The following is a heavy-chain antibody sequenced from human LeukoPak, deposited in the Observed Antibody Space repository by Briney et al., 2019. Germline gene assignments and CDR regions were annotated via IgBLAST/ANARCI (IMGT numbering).Heavy chain of an antibody. CDR1: GGTFSSYA. CDR3: ARSQAVITMVRGVIILDY. V-gene: IGHV1-69*13. D-gene: IGHD3-10*01. J-gene: IGHJ4*02. Sequence: ASVKVSCKASGGTFSSYAISWVRQAPGQGLEWMGGIIPIFGTANYAQKFQGRVTITADESTSTAYMELSSLRSEDTAVYYCARSQAVITMVRGVIILDYWGQGTLVTVSS. CDR2: IIPIFGTA.